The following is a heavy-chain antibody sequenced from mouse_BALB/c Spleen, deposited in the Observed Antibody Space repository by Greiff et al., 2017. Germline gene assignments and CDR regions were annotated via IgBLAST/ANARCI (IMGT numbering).Heavy chain of an antibody. Sequence: EVKLVESGGGLVQPGGSRKLSCAASGFTFSSFGMHWVRQAPEKGLEWVAYISSGSSTIYYADTVKGRFTISRDNPKNTLFLQMTSLRSEDTAMYYCARSGDGYYAWFAYWGQGTLVTVSA. CDR1: GFTFSSFG. D-gene: IGHD2-3*01. J-gene: IGHJ3*01. CDR2: ISSGSSTI. V-gene: IGHV5-17*02. CDR3: ARSGDGYYAWFAY.